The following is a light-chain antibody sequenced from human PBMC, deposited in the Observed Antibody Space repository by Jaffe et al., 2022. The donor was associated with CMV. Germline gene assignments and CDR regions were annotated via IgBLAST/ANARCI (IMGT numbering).Light chain of an antibody. Sequence: QSALTQPRSVSGSPGQSVTISCTGTSSDVGGSEYVSWYRQDPGKAPKLMIYELTKRPSGVPDRFSGSKSGNTASLTISGLQAEDEADYYCCSHAGTYTWVFGGGTKVTVL. CDR2: ELT. J-gene: IGLJ3*02. V-gene: IGLV2-11*01. CDR3: CSHAGTYTWV. CDR1: SSDVGGSEY.